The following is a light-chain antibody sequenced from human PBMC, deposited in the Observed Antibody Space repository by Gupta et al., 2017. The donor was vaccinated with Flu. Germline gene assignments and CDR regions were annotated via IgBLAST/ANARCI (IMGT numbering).Light chain of an antibody. CDR3: QQDHSCPWT. V-gene: IGKV1-5*03. Sequence: DIQMTQAPSTLSASVRDRVTITCRANQSISSWLAWFQQKPGKAPNLLIYKASSLERGVPSRFSGSGSGTEFTLTISSLQPDDFATYYCQQDHSCPWTFGQGTKVEIK. CDR1: QSISSW. J-gene: IGKJ1*01. CDR2: KAS.